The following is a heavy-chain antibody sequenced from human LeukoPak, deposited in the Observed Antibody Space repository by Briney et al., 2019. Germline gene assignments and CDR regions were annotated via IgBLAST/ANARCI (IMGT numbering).Heavy chain of an antibody. CDR1: GYTFTSYD. V-gene: IGHV1-8*01. CDR2: MNPNSGNT. J-gene: IGHJ6*02. D-gene: IGHD3-3*01. CDR3: ARGTIGVVIIARPYYYYYGMDV. Sequence: ASVKVSCKASGYTFTSYDINWVRQATGQGLEWRGWMNPNSGNTGYAQKFQGRVTMTRNTSISTAYMELSSLRSEDTAVYYCARGTIGVVIIARPYYYYYGMDVWGQGTTVTVSS.